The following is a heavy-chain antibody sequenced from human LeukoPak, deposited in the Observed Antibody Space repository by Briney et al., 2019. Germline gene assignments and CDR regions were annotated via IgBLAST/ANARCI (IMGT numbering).Heavy chain of an antibody. D-gene: IGHD6-19*01. CDR2: IIPIFGTA. Sequence: SVKVSCKASGGTFSSYAISWVRQAPGPGLEWMGRIIPIFGTANYAQKFQGRVTITTDESTRTAYMELSSLRSEDTAVYYCARTYDTSSGWTRFFDYWGQGTLVTVSS. CDR1: GGTFSSYA. CDR3: ARTYDTSSGWTRFFDY. V-gene: IGHV1-69*05. J-gene: IGHJ4*02.